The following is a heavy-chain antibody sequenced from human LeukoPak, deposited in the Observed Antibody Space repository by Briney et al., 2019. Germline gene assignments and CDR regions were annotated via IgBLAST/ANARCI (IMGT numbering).Heavy chain of an antibody. CDR3: AKDLGVGATTGDYFDY. V-gene: IGHV3-23*01. J-gene: IGHJ4*02. CDR2: ISGSGGST. Sequence: PGGSLRLSCAASGFSVSSNYMSWVRQAPGKGLEWVSAISGSGGSTYYADSVKGRFTISRDNSKNTLYLQMNSLRAEDTAVYYCAKDLGVGATTGDYFDYWGQGTLVTVSS. D-gene: IGHD1-26*01. CDR1: GFSVSSNY.